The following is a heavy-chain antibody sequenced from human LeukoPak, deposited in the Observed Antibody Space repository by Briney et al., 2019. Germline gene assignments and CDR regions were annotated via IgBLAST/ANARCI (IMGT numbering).Heavy chain of an antibody. CDR2: ISSSGSSI. CDR3: AREGLYVWGSYRYFDY. J-gene: IGHJ4*02. D-gene: IGHD3-16*02. Sequence: GGSLRLSCAASGFTFSDYYMSWIRQAPGKGLEWVSYISSSGSSIYYPDSVKGRFTISRDNAKNSLYLQMNSLRAEDTAVYYCAREGLYVWGSYRYFDYWGQGTLVTVSS. CDR1: GFTFSDYY. V-gene: IGHV3-11*04.